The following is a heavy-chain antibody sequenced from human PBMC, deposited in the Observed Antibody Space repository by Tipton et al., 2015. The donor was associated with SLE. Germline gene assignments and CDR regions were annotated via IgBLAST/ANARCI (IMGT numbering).Heavy chain of an antibody. J-gene: IGHJ4*02. CDR3: ARGTGGHSYDPGYLDC. Sequence: TLSLTCTVSGGSISSFYWTWIRQHPGKGLEWIGYIYYSGTTYYIPSLKSRVTMSVDTSKNQFSLKLSSVTAADTAVYYCARGTGGHSYDPGYLDCWGQGTLVTVSS. D-gene: IGHD3-22*01. CDR1: GGSISSFY. V-gene: IGHV4-31*03. CDR2: IYYSGTT.